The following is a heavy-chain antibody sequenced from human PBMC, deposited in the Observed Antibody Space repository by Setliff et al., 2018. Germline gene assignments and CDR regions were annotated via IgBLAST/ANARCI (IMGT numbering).Heavy chain of an antibody. CDR1: GYSFASYG. CDR2: ISGYNGDT. J-gene: IGHJ5*02. V-gene: IGHV1-18*01. D-gene: IGHD2-2*01. Sequence: ASVKVSCKTSGYSFASYGVSWVRQAPGQGLEWMGWISGYNGDTNYAPELQGRVTMTTDTSTSTGYMELRRLRSDDTAVYYCARDRPTVVIAAAKASFDHWGQGTLVTVSS. CDR3: ARDRPTVVIAAAKASFDH.